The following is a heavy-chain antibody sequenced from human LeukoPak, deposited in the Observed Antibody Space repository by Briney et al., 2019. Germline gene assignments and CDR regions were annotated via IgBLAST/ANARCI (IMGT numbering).Heavy chain of an antibody. CDR3: AKDRGSYQGGFDY. CDR2: IRYDGSNK. Sequence: PGGSLRLSCAASGFTFSSYGMHWVRQAPGKGLEWVAFIRYDGSNKYYADSVKGRFTISRDNSKSTLYLQMNSLRAEDTAVYYCAKDRGSYQGGFDYWGQGTLVTVSS. V-gene: IGHV3-30*02. J-gene: IGHJ4*02. D-gene: IGHD1-26*01. CDR1: GFTFSSYG.